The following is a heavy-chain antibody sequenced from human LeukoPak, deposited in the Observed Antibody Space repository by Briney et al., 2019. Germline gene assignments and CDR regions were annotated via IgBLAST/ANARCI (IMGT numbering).Heavy chain of an antibody. CDR1: GFTFSSYA. D-gene: IGHD4-23*01. CDR3: ARDGFIYGGNSSVAFDI. J-gene: IGHJ3*02. V-gene: IGHV3-48*04. Sequence: GGSLRLSCAASGFTFSSYAMSWVRQAPGKGLEWDSYISSSGSTIYYADSVKGRFTISRDNAKNSLYLQMNSLRAEDTAVYYCARDGFIYGGNSSVAFDIWGQGTMVTVSS. CDR2: ISSSGSTI.